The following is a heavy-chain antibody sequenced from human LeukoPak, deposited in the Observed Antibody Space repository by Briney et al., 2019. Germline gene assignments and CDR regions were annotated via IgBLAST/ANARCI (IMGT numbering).Heavy chain of an antibody. D-gene: IGHD6-6*01. V-gene: IGHV4-39*01. CDR1: GGSISSNSYY. Sequence: SETLSLTCTVSGGSISSNSYYWGWIRQPPGKGLEWIGSIYYSGSTYYKPSLKSRVTISVDTSKNQFSLKLSSVTAADTAVYYCARGRRVPLGVAARLGYYSDYWGQGTLVTVSS. CDR3: ARGRRVPLGVAARLGYYSDY. CDR2: IYYSGST. J-gene: IGHJ4*02.